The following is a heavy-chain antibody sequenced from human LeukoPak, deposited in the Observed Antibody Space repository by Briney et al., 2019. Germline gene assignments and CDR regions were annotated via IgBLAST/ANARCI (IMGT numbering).Heavy chain of an antibody. D-gene: IGHD6-13*01. Sequence: GGSLRLSCAASGFTFSSYEMNWVRQAPGKELEWVSYISSSGSTIYYADSVKGRFTISRDNAKNSLYLQMNSLRAEDTAVYYCARVGAAAGTGYDYWGQGTLVTVSS. J-gene: IGHJ4*02. CDR1: GFTFSSYE. CDR3: ARVGAAAGTGYDY. V-gene: IGHV3-48*03. CDR2: ISSSGSTI.